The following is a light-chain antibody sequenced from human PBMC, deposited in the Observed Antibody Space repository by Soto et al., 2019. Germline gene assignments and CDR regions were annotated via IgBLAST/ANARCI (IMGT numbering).Light chain of an antibody. CDR3: QQSYSTPPIT. J-gene: IGKJ5*01. CDR1: QSINNY. Sequence: DIQVTQSPSSLSASVGDRVTITFRASQSINNYLNWYQQKPGKAPKLLIYAASSLQSGVPSRFSGSGSGTDFTLTITSLQPEDFATYYCQQSYSTPPITFGQGTRLEIK. V-gene: IGKV1-39*01. CDR2: AAS.